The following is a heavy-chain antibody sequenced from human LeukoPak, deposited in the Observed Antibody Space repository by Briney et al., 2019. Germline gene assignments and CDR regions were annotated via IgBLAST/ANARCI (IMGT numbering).Heavy chain of an antibody. CDR2: INWNGGST. J-gene: IGHJ4*02. CDR3: ARRYYDILTGYSAEVFDY. Sequence: GGSLRLSCAASGFTFDDYGMSWVGQAPGKGLEWVSGINWNGGSTGYADSVKGRFTISRDNAKNSLYLQMNSLRAEDTALYYCARRYYDILTGYSAEVFDYWGQGTLVTVSS. V-gene: IGHV3-20*04. CDR1: GFTFDDYG. D-gene: IGHD3-9*01.